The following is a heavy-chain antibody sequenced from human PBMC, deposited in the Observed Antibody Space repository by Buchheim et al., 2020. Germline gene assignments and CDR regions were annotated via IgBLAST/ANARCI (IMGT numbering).Heavy chain of an antibody. J-gene: IGHJ5*02. V-gene: IGHV6-1*01. D-gene: IGHD3-22*01. CDR1: GDSVSSNSAA. Sequence: QVQLQQSGPGLVKASQTLSLTCAVSGDSVSSNSAAWNWIRQSPSRGLKWLGRTYYRSKWYNDYAIFVKSRITIKSDTSKNQFSLHLNSVTPEDTAVYYCARHLYYDSSDDRFDPWGQGTL. CDR2: TYYRSKWYN. CDR3: ARHLYYDSSDDRFDP.